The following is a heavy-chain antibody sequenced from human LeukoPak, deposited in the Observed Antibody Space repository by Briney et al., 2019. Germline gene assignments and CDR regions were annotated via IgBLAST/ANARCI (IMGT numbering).Heavy chain of an antibody. V-gene: IGHV3-7*04. D-gene: IGHD2-15*01. Sequence: PGGSLRLSCAASGFTVSSSYMNWVRQAPGKGLEWVANIKIDGSDNYYVDSVKGRFTVSRGNAKNSLYLQMNSLRDEDTAVYYCARDRGYCSGGSCRIHYFDSWGQGTLVTVSS. CDR2: IKIDGSDN. CDR1: GFTVSSSY. J-gene: IGHJ4*02. CDR3: ARDRGYCSGGSCRIHYFDS.